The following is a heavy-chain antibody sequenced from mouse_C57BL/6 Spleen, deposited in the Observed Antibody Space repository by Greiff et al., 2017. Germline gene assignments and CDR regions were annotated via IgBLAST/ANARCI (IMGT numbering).Heavy chain of an antibody. CDR3: ARGSDDY. Sequence: VQLQESGPELVKPGASVKISCTASGYAFSSSWMNWVKQRPGKGLEWIGRIYPGDGDTNYNGKFKGKATLTAYKSSSTAYMQLSSLTSEDSAVYFCARGSDDYWGQGTTLTVSS. CDR1: GYAFSSSW. V-gene: IGHV1-82*01. J-gene: IGHJ2*01. CDR2: IYPGDGDT.